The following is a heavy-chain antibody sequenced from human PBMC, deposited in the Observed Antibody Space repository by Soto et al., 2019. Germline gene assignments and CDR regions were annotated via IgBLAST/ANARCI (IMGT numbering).Heavy chain of an antibody. CDR3: ARYDFWATTTSPSGIAY. D-gene: IGHD1-26*01. CDR1: GFTFSDYA. V-gene: IGHV3-74*01. J-gene: IGHJ4*02. CDR2: ISSDGSIT. Sequence: GGSLRLSCAASGFTFSDYAMSWVRQVPGKGLVWVSHISSDGSITNYADSVKGRFTISRDNAKNTLFLQMDSLRAEDTAVYYCARYDFWATTTSPSGIAYWGQGSLVTVSS.